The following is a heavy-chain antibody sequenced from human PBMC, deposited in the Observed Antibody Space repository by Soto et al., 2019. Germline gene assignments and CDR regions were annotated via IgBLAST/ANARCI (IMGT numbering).Heavy chain of an antibody. CDR2: IYYSGST. V-gene: IGHV4-39*01. J-gene: IGHJ5*02. CDR1: GGSISSSSYY. Sequence: QLQLQESGPGLVKPSETLSLTCTVSGGSISSSSYYWGWIRQPPGKGLEWLGSIYYSGSTYYNPSFKSRVTISVDTSKNQFSLKLSSVTAADTAVYYCARRLTGYCSGGSCYWFDPWGQGTLVTVSS. D-gene: IGHD2-15*01. CDR3: ARRLTGYCSGGSCYWFDP.